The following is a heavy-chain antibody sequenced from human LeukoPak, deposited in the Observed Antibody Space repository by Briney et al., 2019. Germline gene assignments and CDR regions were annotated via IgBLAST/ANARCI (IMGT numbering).Heavy chain of an antibody. CDR1: GFTVRSNY. V-gene: IGHV3-53*01. CDR2: THNDGST. J-gene: IGHJ3*02. Sequence: GGSLRLSCAASGFTVRSNYMGWVRQAPGKGLEWVSLTHNDGSTYYADSVQGRFIISRDNSENSLYLQMNTLRAEDTAVYYCATRENGIGAAFDTWGQGTMVTVSS. D-gene: IGHD3-16*01. CDR3: ATRENGIGAAFDT.